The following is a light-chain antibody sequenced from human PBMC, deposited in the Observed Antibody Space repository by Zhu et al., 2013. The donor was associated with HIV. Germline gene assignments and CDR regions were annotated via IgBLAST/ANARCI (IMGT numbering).Light chain of an antibody. V-gene: IGKV3D-15*01. CDR1: QSVSSSY. CDR3: QQYHNWPPIT. CDR2: DAS. J-gene: IGKJ5*01. Sequence: EIVLTQSPGTLSLSPGERATLSCTASQSVSSSYLTWYQQRPGQAPRLLIYDASNRAAGVPARFRASGSGTEFSLTISSLQSEDSAVYYCQQYHNWPPITFGQGT.